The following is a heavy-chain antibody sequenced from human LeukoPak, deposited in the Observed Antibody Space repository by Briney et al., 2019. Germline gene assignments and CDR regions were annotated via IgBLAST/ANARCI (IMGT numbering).Heavy chain of an antibody. CDR3: ARYDYGGILDY. CDR1: GGSISSSSYF. D-gene: IGHD4-17*01. Sequence: SETLSLTRTVSGGSISSSSYFWGWIRQPPGKGLEWIGSIYYSGSTYYNPSLKSRVTISVDTSKNQFSLKLSSVTAADTAVYYWARYDYGGILDYWGQGTLVTVSS. CDR2: IYYSGST. V-gene: IGHV4-39*01. J-gene: IGHJ4*02.